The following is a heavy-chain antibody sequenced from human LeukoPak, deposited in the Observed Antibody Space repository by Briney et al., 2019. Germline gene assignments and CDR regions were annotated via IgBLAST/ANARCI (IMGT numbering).Heavy chain of an antibody. CDR1: GFTFSSCE. CDR3: ARIQGWNEGSGSFVHY. CDR2: ISSSGSSI. D-gene: IGHD3-10*01. Sequence: PGGSLRLSCAASGFTFSSCEMEWVRQTSGKGLEWFSYISSSGSSIYYADSVKGRFTISRDNAKNSLYLQMNSLRAEDTAVYYCARIQGWNEGSGSFVHYWGQGTLVTVSS. V-gene: IGHV3-48*03. J-gene: IGHJ4*02.